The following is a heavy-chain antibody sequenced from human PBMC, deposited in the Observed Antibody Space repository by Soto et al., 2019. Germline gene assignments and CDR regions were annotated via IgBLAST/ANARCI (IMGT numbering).Heavy chain of an antibody. CDR2: IWYDGSNK. Sequence: GGSLRLSCAASGFTFSSYGMHWVRQAPGKGLEWVAVIWYDGSNKYYADSVKGRFTISRDNSKNTLYLQMNSLRAEDTAVYYCARDKNSGYDFLYGTGFDYWGQGTLVTVSS. CDR3: ARDKNSGYDFLYGTGFDY. CDR1: GFTFSSYG. D-gene: IGHD5-12*01. J-gene: IGHJ4*02. V-gene: IGHV3-33*01.